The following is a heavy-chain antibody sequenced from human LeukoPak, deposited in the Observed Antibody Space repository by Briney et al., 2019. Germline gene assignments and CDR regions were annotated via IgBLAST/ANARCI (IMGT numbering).Heavy chain of an antibody. D-gene: IGHD3-22*01. V-gene: IGHV1-18*01. CDR3: AREGHDTSGYYYPNWFDP. CDR1: GYTFTSYG. J-gene: IGHJ5*02. CDR2: ISAYNNNT. Sequence: ASVKVSCKASGYTFTSYGISWVRQAPGQGLGWMGWISAYNNNTIYAQNLQGRLTMTTDTSTSTAYMELRSLRSDDTAMYYCAREGHDTSGYYYPNWFDPWGQGTLVAVSS.